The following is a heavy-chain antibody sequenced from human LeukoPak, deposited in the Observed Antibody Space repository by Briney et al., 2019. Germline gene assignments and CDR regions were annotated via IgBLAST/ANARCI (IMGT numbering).Heavy chain of an antibody. D-gene: IGHD1-14*01. J-gene: IGHJ4*02. CDR1: GYTFTNYD. CDR3: ARWVARNNKFDY. V-gene: IGHV1-8*01. Sequence: ASVKVSCKASGYTFTNYDINWVRQATGQGLEWMGWMNPNSGNTGYAQKFQGRVTMTRNTSISTAYMELSSLRSEDTAVYYCARWVARNNKFDYWGQGTLVTVSS. CDR2: MNPNSGNT.